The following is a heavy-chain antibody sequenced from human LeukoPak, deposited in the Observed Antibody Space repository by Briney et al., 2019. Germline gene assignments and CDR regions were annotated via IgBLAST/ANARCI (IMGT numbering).Heavy chain of an antibody. D-gene: IGHD4-4*01. CDR2: INHSGST. CDR3: ARVGGMTTVNNAAFDI. V-gene: IGHV4-34*01. Sequence: SETLSLTCAVYGGSFSGYYWSWIRQPPGKGLEWIGEINHSGSTNYNPSLKSRVTISVDTSKNQFSLKLSSVTAADTAIYYCARVGGMTTVNNAAFDIWGQGTMVTVSS. CDR1: GGSFSGYY. J-gene: IGHJ3*02.